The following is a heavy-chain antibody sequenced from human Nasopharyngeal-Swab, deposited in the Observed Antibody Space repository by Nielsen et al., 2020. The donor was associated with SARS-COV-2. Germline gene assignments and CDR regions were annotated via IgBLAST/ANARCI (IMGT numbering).Heavy chain of an antibody. CDR3: ARGPMNMVTT. CDR2: INYSGTT. D-gene: IGHD4/OR15-4a*01. V-gene: IGHV4-30-4*08. Sequence: SETLSLTCDVSGASFNSGGFYWSWIRQSPERGREWFAYINYSGTTYYNPSLGSRLTISMDTSKNQFSLKLNSVTAADTAVYFCARGPMNMVTTWGQGTLVTVSS. J-gene: IGHJ5*02. CDR1: GASFNSGGFY.